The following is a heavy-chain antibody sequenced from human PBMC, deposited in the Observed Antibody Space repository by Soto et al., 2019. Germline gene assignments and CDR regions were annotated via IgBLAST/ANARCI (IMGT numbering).Heavy chain of an antibody. V-gene: IGHV1-18*01. CDR3: ARDTTQGVRLPITIPPQDYYMDV. CDR1: GYTFTSYG. CDR2: ISAYNGNT. D-gene: IGHD3-3*01. J-gene: IGHJ6*03. Sequence: ASVKVSCKASGYTFTSYGISWVRQAPGQGLEWMGWISAYNGNTNYAQKLQGRVTMTTDTSTSTAYMELRSLRSDDTAVYYCARDTTQGVRLPITIPPQDYYMDVWGKGTTVTVSS.